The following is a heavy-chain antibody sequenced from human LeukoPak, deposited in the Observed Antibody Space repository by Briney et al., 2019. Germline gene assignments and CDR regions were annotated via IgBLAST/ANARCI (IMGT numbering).Heavy chain of an antibody. Sequence: PGGSLRLSCAASGFTISSYAMHWVRQAPGKGLEWVAVISYDGSNKYYADSVKGRFTISRDNSKNTLYLQMNSLRAEDTAVYYCANNYYDSSGYYTDYDYWGQGTLVTVSS. CDR3: ANNYYDSSGYYTDYDY. J-gene: IGHJ4*02. CDR2: ISYDGSNK. CDR1: GFTISSYA. V-gene: IGHV3-30-3*01. D-gene: IGHD3-22*01.